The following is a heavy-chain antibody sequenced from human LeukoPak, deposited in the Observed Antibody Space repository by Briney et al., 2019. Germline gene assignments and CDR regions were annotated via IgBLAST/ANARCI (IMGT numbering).Heavy chain of an antibody. D-gene: IGHD3-22*01. CDR3: ARWGDSSYYPPY. Sequence: GGSLRLSCAASGFTFSSYEMNWVRQAPGKGLEWVSYISSSGSTIYYADSVKGRFTISRDNAKNSLYLRMNSLRAEDTAVYYCARWGDSSYYPPYWGQGTLVTVSS. CDR2: ISSSGSTI. J-gene: IGHJ4*02. CDR1: GFTFSSYE. V-gene: IGHV3-48*03.